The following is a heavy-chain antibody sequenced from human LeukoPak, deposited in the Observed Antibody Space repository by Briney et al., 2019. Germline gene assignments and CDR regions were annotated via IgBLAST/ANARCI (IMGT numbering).Heavy chain of an antibody. V-gene: IGHV1-46*01. CDR3: AREKSVRDGYNYEPPDY. Sequence: GASVKVSCKASGYTFASYYMHWVRQAPGQGLEWMGIINPSGGSTSYAQRFQGRVTMTRDTSTSTAYMELSSLRSEDTAVYYCAREKSVRDGYNYEPPDYWGQGTLVTVSS. CDR1: GYTFASYY. D-gene: IGHD5-24*01. J-gene: IGHJ4*02. CDR2: INPSGGST.